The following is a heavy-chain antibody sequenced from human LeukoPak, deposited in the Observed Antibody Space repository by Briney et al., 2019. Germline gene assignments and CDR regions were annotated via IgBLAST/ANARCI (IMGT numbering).Heavy chain of an antibody. V-gene: IGHV4-59*01. Sequence: PSETLSLTCTVSGGSISSYYWSWIRQPPGKGLEWIGYIYYCGSTNYNPSLKSRVTISVDTSKNQFSLKLSSVTAADTAVYYCARRGPYYDILTGRRYYFDYWGQGTLVTVSS. J-gene: IGHJ4*02. CDR1: GGSISSYY. CDR2: IYYCGST. CDR3: ARRGPYYDILTGRRYYFDY. D-gene: IGHD3-9*01.